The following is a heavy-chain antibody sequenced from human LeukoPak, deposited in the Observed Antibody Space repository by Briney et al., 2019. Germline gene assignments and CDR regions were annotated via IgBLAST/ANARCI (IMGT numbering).Heavy chain of an antibody. D-gene: IGHD2-15*01. CDR2: IKSRVDGGTA. CDR1: GFTFTKAY. CDR3: TTGWLDY. V-gene: IGHV3-15*01. Sequence: GGSLRLSCAASGFTFTKAYMSWVRQAPGKGLEWVGRIKSRVDGGTADFAAPVKGRFTMSRDDSKNMLYLQLNSLKNEDTAVYYCTTGWLDYWGQESLVTVSS. J-gene: IGHJ4*02.